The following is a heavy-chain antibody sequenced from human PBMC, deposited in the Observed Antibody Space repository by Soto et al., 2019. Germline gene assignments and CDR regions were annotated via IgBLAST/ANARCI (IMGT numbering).Heavy chain of an antibody. CDR1: GYTFTSYG. V-gene: IGHV1-18*01. CDR3: SGKSETYPHSRDYYGLDV. D-gene: IGHD3-3*01. J-gene: IGHJ6*02. CDR2: ISAHNGDT. Sequence: CASVKVSCKASGYTFTSYGFSWVRQAPGQGLEWMGWISAHNGDTIYAQKFQDRITMTTDTSTNTAYLELRSLKSGDTAVFYCSGKSETYPHSRDYYGLDVWGQGTTVTVS.